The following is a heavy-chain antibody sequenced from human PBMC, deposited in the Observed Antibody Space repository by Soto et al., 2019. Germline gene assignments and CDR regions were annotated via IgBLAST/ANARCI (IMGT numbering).Heavy chain of an antibody. J-gene: IGHJ4*02. D-gene: IGHD3-10*02. CDR2: IYWDDDK. V-gene: IGHV2-5*02. CDR3: AHSPRITMYDY. Sequence: QITLKESGPTLVKPTQTLTLTCTFSGFSLSTNGVGVGWIRQPPGKALEWLALIYWDDDKRYSPSLKSRLTITKDTSKNRVVLTMPTMDPVDTATYYCAHSPRITMYDYWGQGTLVTVSS. CDR1: GFSLSTNGVG.